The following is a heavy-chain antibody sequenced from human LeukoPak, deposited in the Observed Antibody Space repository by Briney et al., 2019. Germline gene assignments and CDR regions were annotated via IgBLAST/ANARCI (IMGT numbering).Heavy chain of an antibody. V-gene: IGHV3-9*01. Sequence: SLGPSFAASGFTFGGYAIPWVRQASGEGLEGVSGISWNSGSIGYADSVKGRFTISRDNAKNSLYLQMNSLRAEDTALYYCAKEGGFTGAFDIWGQGTMVTVSS. D-gene: IGHD2-8*02. J-gene: IGHJ3*02. CDR1: GFTFGGYA. CDR3: AKEGGFTGAFDI. CDR2: ISWNSGSI.